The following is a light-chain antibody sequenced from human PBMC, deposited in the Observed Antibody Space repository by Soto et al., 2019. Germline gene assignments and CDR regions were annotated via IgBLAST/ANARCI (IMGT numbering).Light chain of an antibody. CDR3: QQRSNWPRGT. V-gene: IGKV3-11*01. CDR1: QSVSSY. CDR2: DAS. Sequence: EIVWTKSPVTLSLSPWERAALSCMASQSVSSYLAWYQQKPGQAPSLLIYDASNRATGIPARFSGSGSGTDFTLTISSLEPEDFAVYYCQQRSNWPRGTFGQGTKVDIK. J-gene: IGKJ1*01.